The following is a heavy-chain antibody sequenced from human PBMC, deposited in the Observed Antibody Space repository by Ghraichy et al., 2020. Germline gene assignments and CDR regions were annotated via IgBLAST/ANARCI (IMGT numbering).Heavy chain of an antibody. J-gene: IGHJ4*02. CDR2: ITSGSSYI. CDR1: GFTFSGYS. V-gene: IGHV3-21*01. D-gene: IGHD6-19*01. CDR3: ARGGSGWPPDY. Sequence: GGPLRLSCAASGFTFSGYSMNWVRQAPGKGLEWVSSITSGSSYIYYADSVKGRFSISRDNAKNSLYLQMNSLRAEDTAVYFCARGGSGWPPDYWGQGTLVTVSS.